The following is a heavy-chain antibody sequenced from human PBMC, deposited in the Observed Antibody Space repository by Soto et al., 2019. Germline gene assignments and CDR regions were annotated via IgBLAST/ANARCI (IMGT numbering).Heavy chain of an antibody. CDR2: IIPILGIA. CDR3: ARDRGAIAVAGTRQDAFDI. V-gene: IGHV1-69*08. D-gene: IGHD6-19*01. CDR1: GGTFSSYT. Sequence: QVQLVQSGAEVKKPGSSVKVSCKASGGTFSSYTISWVRQAPGQGLKWMGRIIPILGIANYAQKFQGRVTITADKSTSTAYMELSSLRSEDTAVYYCARDRGAIAVAGTRQDAFDIWGQGTMVTVSS. J-gene: IGHJ3*02.